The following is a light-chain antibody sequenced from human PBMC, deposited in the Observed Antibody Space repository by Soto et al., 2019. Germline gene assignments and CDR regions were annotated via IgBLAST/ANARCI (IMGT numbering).Light chain of an antibody. CDR2: DVS. J-gene: IGLJ2*01. CDR1: SSDVGYYNS. Sequence: QSVLTQPASVSGSPGQSITISCTGTSSDVGYYNSVSWYQRHPGKVPKLIIYDVSSRPSVVSNRFSGFKSGNTASLTISGLQAEDEAEYYCSSYPSSETHVLFGGGTKLTVL. V-gene: IGLV2-14*03. CDR3: SSYPSSETHVL.